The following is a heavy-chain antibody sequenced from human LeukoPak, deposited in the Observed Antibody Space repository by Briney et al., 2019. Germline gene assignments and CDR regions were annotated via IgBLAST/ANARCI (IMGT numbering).Heavy chain of an antibody. CDR1: GFTFSSYE. V-gene: IGHV3-48*03. CDR2: ISSSGSTI. D-gene: IGHD6-19*01. Sequence: GGSLRLSCAASGFTFSSYETNWVRQAPGKGLEWVSYISSSGSTIYYADSVKGRFTISRDNAKNSLYLQMNSLRAEDTAVYYCARVRYSSGWYNYYGMDVWGKGTTVTVSS. J-gene: IGHJ6*04. CDR3: ARVRYSSGWYNYYGMDV.